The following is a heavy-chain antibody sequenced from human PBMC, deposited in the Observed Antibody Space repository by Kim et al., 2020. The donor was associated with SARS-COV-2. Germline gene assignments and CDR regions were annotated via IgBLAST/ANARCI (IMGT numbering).Heavy chain of an antibody. CDR2: INAGTGNT. J-gene: IGHJ4*02. CDR3: AKSATYFSQNTDYHGVDY. Sequence: ASVKVSCKASGYTFTTYAVHWVRQAPGERLEWMGWINAGTGNTKYSQKFQDRVTMTRDTSASTAYMELSSLRSEDTAVYYCAKSATYFSQNTDYHGVDYWGQGTLVTVSS. D-gene: IGHD3-16*01. V-gene: IGHV1-3*01. CDR1: GYTFTTYA.